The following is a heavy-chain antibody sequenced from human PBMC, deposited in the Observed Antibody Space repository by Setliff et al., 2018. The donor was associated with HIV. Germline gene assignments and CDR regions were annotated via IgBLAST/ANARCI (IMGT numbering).Heavy chain of an antibody. Sequence: SETLSLTCTVSGGSTSGYYWNWIRQSPGKGLEWIGCVFYSGSANYSPSLKSRVTISADTSKNQFSLKLSSVTAADTAVYYCARAFPYSSVWYADEAFDPWGQGTLVTVS. D-gene: IGHD6-19*01. CDR3: ARAFPYSSVWYADEAFDP. J-gene: IGHJ5*02. CDR2: VFYSGSA. V-gene: IGHV4-59*08. CDR1: GGSTSGYY.